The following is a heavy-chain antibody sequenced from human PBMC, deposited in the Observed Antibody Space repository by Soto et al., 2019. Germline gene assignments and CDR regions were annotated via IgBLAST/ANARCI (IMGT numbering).Heavy chain of an antibody. CDR3: ARDRPALTTVTTLRYYYGMDV. CDR2: IYYSGST. CDR1: GGSISSGGYY. J-gene: IGHJ6*02. Sequence: PSETLSLTCTVSGGSISSGGYYWSWIRQHPGKGLEWIGYIYYSGSTYYNPSLKSQVTISVDTSKNQFSLKLSSVTAADTAVYYCARDRPALTTVTTLRYYYGMDVWGQGTTVTVSS. V-gene: IGHV4-31*01. D-gene: IGHD4-4*01.